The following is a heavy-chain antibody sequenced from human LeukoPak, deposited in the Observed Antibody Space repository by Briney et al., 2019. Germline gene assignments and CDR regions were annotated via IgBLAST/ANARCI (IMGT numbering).Heavy chain of an antibody. V-gene: IGHV3-23*01. CDR3: AKVRIVGATTGFDY. Sequence: GGSLRLSCAASGFTFSSYAMSWVRQAPGKGLEWVSAISGSGSNTYCADSVKGRFTISRDNSKNTLYLQMNSLRAEDTAVYYCAKVRIVGATTGFDYWGQGTLVTVSS. CDR2: ISGSGSNT. D-gene: IGHD1-26*01. J-gene: IGHJ4*02. CDR1: GFTFSSYA.